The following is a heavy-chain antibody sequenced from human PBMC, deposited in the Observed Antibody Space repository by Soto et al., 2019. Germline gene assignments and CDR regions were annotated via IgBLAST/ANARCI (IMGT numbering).Heavy chain of an antibody. CDR2: ISGSGGST. V-gene: IGHV3-23*01. CDR1: GFTFSSYA. J-gene: IGHJ4*02. Sequence: EVQLLESGGGLVQPGGSLRLSCAASGFTFSSYAMSWVRQAPGKGLEWVSAISGSGGSTYYADSGKGRFTISRDNSKNTLYLQMNSLRAEDTAVYYCAKGHFWSGQYFDYWGQGTLVTVSS. D-gene: IGHD3-3*02. CDR3: AKGHFWSGQYFDY.